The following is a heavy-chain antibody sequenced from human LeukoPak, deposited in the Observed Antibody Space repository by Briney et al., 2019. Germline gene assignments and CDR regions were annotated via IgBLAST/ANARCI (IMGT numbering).Heavy chain of an antibody. CDR2: INEGGSNK. D-gene: IGHD6-6*01. V-gene: IGHV3-7*01. CDR1: GFTFTNYW. Sequence: PGGSLRLSCAASGFTFTNYWMIWVRQAPGKGLEWVSNINEGGSNKYYVGSVEGRFTISRDNAKNSVFLQMNSLRAEDTAMYYCASSSYSSSSSWGQGTLVTVSS. CDR3: ASSSYSSSSS. J-gene: IGHJ5*02.